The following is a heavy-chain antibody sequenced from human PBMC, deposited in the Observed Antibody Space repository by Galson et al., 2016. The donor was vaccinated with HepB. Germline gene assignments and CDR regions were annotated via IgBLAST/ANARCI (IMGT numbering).Heavy chain of an antibody. Sequence: SLRLSCAASGFSFSGYAMHWVRQAPGKELEWVTDISHDASRTNYADSVKGRFTISRDNSKNTLFLQMNSLRPEDTALYYFARDGWIASTRTFFDSWGQGTLVTVSS. CDR3: ARDGWIASTRTFFDS. J-gene: IGHJ4*02. CDR1: GFSFSGYA. V-gene: IGHV3-30-3*01. CDR2: ISHDASRT. D-gene: IGHD1-1*01.